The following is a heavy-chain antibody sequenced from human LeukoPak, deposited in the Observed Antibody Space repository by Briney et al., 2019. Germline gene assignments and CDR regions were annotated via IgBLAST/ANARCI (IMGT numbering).Heavy chain of an antibody. Sequence: ASVKVSCAASGYTFTSSYMRWVRQAPGQGLEWMAIINHNGSSTSYVHTFKGRFTMSRDNAKNPLYMQMNSLRAEDTAVYYCARLLRYFDWLTRDDYYYYMDVWGKGTTVTVSS. CDR1: GYTFTSSY. CDR3: ARLLRYFDWLTRDDYYYYMDV. J-gene: IGHJ6*03. V-gene: IGHV1-46*01. CDR2: INHNGSST. D-gene: IGHD3-9*01.